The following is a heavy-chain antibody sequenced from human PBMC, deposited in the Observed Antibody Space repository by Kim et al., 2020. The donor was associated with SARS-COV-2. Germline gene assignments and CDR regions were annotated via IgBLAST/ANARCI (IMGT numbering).Heavy chain of an antibody. Sequence: GGSLRLSCAASGFTFSSYSMNWVRQAPGKGLEWVSYISSSSSTIYYADSVKGRFTISRDNAKNSLYLQMNSLRDEDTAVYYCARDQDYYDSSGTGDYWGQGTLVTVSS. CDR2: ISSSSSTI. CDR3: ARDQDYYDSSGTGDY. J-gene: IGHJ4*02. CDR1: GFTFSSYS. V-gene: IGHV3-48*02. D-gene: IGHD3-22*01.